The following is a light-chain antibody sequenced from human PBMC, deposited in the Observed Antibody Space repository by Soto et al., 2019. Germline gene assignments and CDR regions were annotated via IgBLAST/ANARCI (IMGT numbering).Light chain of an antibody. CDR3: QQAKRFPYT. Sequence: DIQMTQSPSFVSASVGDRVTITCRASQDISTWLAWYQQKPGRAPNLLIYSASSLQSGVPSRFSGSGSGTDFTLTISSLQPEDFATYFCQQAKRFPYTFGQGTKLEIK. V-gene: IGKV1-12*01. CDR1: QDISTW. J-gene: IGKJ2*01. CDR2: SAS.